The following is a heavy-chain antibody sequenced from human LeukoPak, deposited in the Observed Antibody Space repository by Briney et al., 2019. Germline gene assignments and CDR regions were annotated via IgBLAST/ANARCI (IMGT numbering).Heavy chain of an antibody. CDR3: SRATATSRYSYYGMDV. Sequence: GRSLRLSCAASGFNFGDYAMSWVRQAPGEGLEWVGLIRNKVYGRTSEYAASVKGRFSISRDDSESIAYLHMNSLTTDDSAVYYCSRATATSRYSYYGMDVWGQGTTVTVSS. D-gene: IGHD2-2*01. J-gene: IGHJ6*02. CDR2: IRNKVYGRTS. CDR1: GFNFGDYA. V-gene: IGHV3-49*04.